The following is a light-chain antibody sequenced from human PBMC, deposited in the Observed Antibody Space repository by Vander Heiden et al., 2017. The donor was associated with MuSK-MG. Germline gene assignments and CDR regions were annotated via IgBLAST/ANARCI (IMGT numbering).Light chain of an antibody. CDR1: SSDVGGYNY. V-gene: IGLV2-11*01. Sequence: QSALTQPRTVSGSPGQSVTISCTGTSSDVGGYNYVSWYQQHPRKAPRLMIFDVSKRPSGVPDRFSGSKSGNTASLTISGLQGEDEADYYCCSYAGSSWVFGGGTKLTVL. J-gene: IGLJ3*02. CDR3: CSYAGSSWV. CDR2: DVS.